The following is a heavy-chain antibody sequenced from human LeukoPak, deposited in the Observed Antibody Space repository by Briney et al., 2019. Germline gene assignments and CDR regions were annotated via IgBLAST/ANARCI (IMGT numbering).Heavy chain of an antibody. V-gene: IGHV1-18*01. D-gene: IGHD6-19*01. CDR2: ISAYNGNT. CDR1: GYTFTSYG. Sequence: ASVKVSCKASGYTFTSYGISWVRQAPGQGLEWMGWISAYNGNTNYAQKLQGRVTMTTDTSTSTAYMELSSLRSEDTAVYYCAREEGLQQWLVRGLLGYWGQGTLVTVSS. J-gene: IGHJ4*02. CDR3: AREEGLQQWLVRGLLGY.